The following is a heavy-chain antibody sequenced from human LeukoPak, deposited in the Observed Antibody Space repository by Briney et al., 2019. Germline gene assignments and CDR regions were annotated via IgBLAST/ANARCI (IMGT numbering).Heavy chain of an antibody. V-gene: IGHV3-30*02. CDR3: ARGGGYCSSTSCYVRDFWSGYWTFDY. J-gene: IGHJ4*02. Sequence: GGSLRLSCAASGFTFSSYGMHWVRQAPGKGLEWVAFIRYDGSNKYYADSVKGRFTISRDNSKNTLYLQMNSLRAEDTAVYYCARGGGYCSSTSCYVRDFWSGYWTFDYWGQGTLVTVSS. CDR2: IRYDGSNK. D-gene: IGHD2-2*01. CDR1: GFTFSSYG.